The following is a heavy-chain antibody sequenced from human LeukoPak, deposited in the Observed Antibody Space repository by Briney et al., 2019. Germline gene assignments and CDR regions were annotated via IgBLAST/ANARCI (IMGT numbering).Heavy chain of an antibody. CDR2: ISSSSSYI. D-gene: IGHD6-19*01. V-gene: IGHV3-21*01. CDR3: ARPHSSGWYGRNFDY. CDR1: GFTFSSYS. Sequence: GGSLRLSCAASGFTFSSYSMNWVRQAPGKGLEWVSSISSSSSYIYYAYSVKGRFTISRDNAKNSLYLQMNSLRAEDTAVYYCARPHSSGWYGRNFDYWGQGTLVTVSS. J-gene: IGHJ4*02.